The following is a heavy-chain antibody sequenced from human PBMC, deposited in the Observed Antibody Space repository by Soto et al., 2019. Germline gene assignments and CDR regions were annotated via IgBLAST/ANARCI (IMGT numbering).Heavy chain of an antibody. Sequence: QVQLVESGGGVVQPGRSLGLSCAASGFTSGGYGIHWVRQAPAKGLGWVAVISYDGSNRYYADSVKGRITISRDNSKNTLYLQMNSLRAEDTAVYYCAKGGYYDSSGYLGWLDYWGQGTLVTVSS. D-gene: IGHD3-22*01. CDR2: ISYDGSNR. V-gene: IGHV3-30*18. CDR1: GFTSGGYG. J-gene: IGHJ4*02. CDR3: AKGGYYDSSGYLGWLDY.